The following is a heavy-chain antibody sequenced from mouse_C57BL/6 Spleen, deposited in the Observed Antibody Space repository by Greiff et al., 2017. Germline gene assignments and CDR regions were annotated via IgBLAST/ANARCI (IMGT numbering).Heavy chain of an antibody. CDR1: GFTFSSYT. CDR2: ISGGGGNT. J-gene: IGHJ2*01. D-gene: IGHD1-1*01. V-gene: IGHV5-9*01. CDR3: ARHEYYGSSYNYFDY. Sequence: EVQLVESGGGLVKPGGSLKLSCAASGFTFSSYTMSWVRQTPEKRLEWVATISGGGGNTYYPDSVKGRFTISRDNAKNTLYLQMSSLRSEDTALYYCARHEYYGSSYNYFDYWGQGTTLTVSS.